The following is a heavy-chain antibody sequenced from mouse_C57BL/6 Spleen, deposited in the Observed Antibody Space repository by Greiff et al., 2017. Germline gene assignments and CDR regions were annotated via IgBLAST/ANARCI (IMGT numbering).Heavy chain of an antibody. V-gene: IGHV14-2*01. CDR2: IDPGDGET. J-gene: IGHJ1*03. CDR1: GFNIKDYY. Sequence: EVKLMESGAELVKPGASVKLSCTASGFNIKDYYMHWVKQRTEQGLEWIGRIDPGDGETKYATKFQGKATITADTSSNTTYLQLSSLTSEDTAVYYCAREYYGSSWYFDVWGTGTTVTVSS. CDR3: AREYYGSSWYFDV. D-gene: IGHD1-1*01.